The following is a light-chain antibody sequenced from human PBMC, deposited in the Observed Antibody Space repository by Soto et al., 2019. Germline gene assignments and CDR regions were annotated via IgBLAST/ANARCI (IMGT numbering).Light chain of an antibody. CDR2: GAS. V-gene: IGKV3-20*01. J-gene: IGKJ2*01. Sequence: EIVLTQSPGTLSLSPGQRATLSCRASQSVSSRYLAWYQQKPGQAPRPLIYGASSRATGIPDRFSGRGSGKHFALTISRLEPEDFAVYYCRQYGSAARYTFGQGTKLEIK. CDR1: QSVSSRY. CDR3: RQYGSAARYT.